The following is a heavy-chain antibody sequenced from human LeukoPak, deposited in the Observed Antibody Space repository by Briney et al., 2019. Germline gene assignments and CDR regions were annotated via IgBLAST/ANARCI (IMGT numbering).Heavy chain of an antibody. J-gene: IGHJ3*02. V-gene: IGHV4-30-4*08. D-gene: IGHD4-17*01. CDR3: ARVVLDYGETDAFDI. CDR2: IYYIGST. CDR1: GGSISSGDYY. Sequence: SQTLSLTCTVSGGSISSGDYYWSWIRQPPGKGLEWIGYIYYIGSTYYNPSLKSRVTISVDTSKNQFSLKLSSVTAADTAVYYCARVVLDYGETDAFDIWGQGTMVTVSS.